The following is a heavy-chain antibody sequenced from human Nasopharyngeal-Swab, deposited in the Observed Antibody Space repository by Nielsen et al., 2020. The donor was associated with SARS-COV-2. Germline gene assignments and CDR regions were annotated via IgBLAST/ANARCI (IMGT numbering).Heavy chain of an antibody. Sequence: SVKVSCKASGGTFSSYAISWVRQAPGQGLEWMGGIIPIFGTANYAQKFQGRVTITADESTSTAYMELSSLRSEDTAVYYCARLRAYGSGSYYYYYYYGMDVWGQGTTVTVPS. CDR2: IIPIFGTA. D-gene: IGHD3-10*01. CDR3: ARLRAYGSGSYYYYYYYGMDV. CDR1: GGTFSSYA. J-gene: IGHJ6*02. V-gene: IGHV1-69*13.